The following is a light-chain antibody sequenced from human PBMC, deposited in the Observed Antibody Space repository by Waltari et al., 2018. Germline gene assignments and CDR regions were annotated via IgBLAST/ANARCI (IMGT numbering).Light chain of an antibody. CDR3: QQYYSAPFN. J-gene: IGKJ2*01. V-gene: IGKV4-1*01. CDR2: WAS. CDR1: QTILYSSSNKNY. Sequence: DIVMTQSPDSLTVSLGERATINCKSSQTILYSSSNKNYLAWYQQKPRQPPKLLIYWASTRESGVPDRFSGSGSETDFTLTISSLQAEDVAVYYCQQYYSAPFNFGQGTKLEIK.